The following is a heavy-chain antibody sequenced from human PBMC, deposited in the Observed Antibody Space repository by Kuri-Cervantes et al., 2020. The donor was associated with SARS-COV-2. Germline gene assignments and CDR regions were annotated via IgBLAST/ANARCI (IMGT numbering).Heavy chain of an antibody. CDR1: GYTFTSYY. CDR3: ARGVQLWFQGNYYYYYMDV. CDR2: INPSGGST. J-gene: IGHJ6*03. V-gene: IGHV1-46*01. D-gene: IGHD5-18*01. Sequence: ASVKVSCKASGYTFTSYYMHWVRQAPGQGLEWMGIINPSGGSTSYAQKFQGGVTMTRDTSTSTVYMELSSLRSEDTAVYYCARGVQLWFQGNYYYYYMDVWGKGTTVTVSS.